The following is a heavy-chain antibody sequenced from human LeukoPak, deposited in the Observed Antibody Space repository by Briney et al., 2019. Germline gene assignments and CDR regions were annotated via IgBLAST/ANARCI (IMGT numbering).Heavy chain of an antibody. CDR3: ARGGIAVAP. CDR1: GFTFSSYG. V-gene: IGHV3-33*01. CDR2: IWYDGSNK. Sequence: GRSLRLSCAASGFTFSSYGMHWVRQAPAKGLEWVAVIWYDGSNKYYADSVKGRFTISRDNSKNTLYLQMCSLRAEDTAVYYCARGGIAVAPWGEGTLVTVSS. D-gene: IGHD6-19*01. J-gene: IGHJ5*02.